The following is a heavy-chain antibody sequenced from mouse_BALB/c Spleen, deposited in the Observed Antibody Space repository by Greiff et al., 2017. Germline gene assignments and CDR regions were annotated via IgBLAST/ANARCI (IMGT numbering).Heavy chain of an antibody. CDR3: ARDRYYYGTLYFDY. J-gene: IGHJ2*01. Sequence: EVQRVESGGGLVKPGGSLKLSCAASGFTFSDYYMYWVRQTPEKRLEWVATISDGGSYTYYPDSVKGRFTISRDNAKNNLYLQMSSLKSEDTAMYYCARDRYYYGTLYFDYWGQGTTLTVSS. CDR1: GFTFSDYY. V-gene: IGHV5-4*02. CDR2: ISDGGSYT. D-gene: IGHD1-1*01.